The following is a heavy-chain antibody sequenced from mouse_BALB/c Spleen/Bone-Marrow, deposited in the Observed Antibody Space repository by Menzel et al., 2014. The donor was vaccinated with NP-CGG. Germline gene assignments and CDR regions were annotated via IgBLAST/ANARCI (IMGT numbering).Heavy chain of an antibody. J-gene: IGHJ4*01. CDR1: GYAFSSXW. Sequence: VQLQQSGAELVRPGSSVKISCKASGYAFSSXWXSWVKQRPXQGLEWIGQIYPGDGDTNYNGKFKGKATLTADKSSSTAYMQLSSLTSEDSAVYFCARWLPAMDYWGQGTSVTVSS. D-gene: IGHD2-2*01. V-gene: IGHV1-80*01. CDR2: IYPGDGDT. CDR3: ARWLPAMDY.